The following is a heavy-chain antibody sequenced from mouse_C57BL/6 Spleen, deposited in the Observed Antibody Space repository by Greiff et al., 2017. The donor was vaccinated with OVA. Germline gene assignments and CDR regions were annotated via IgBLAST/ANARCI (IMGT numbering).Heavy chain of an antibody. CDR3: TRLPYDYDGMDY. CDR1: GYTFTSYW. J-gene: IGHJ4*01. V-gene: IGHV1-5*01. CDR2: IYPGNSDT. Sequence: EVKLMESGTVLVRPGASVKMSCKTSGYTFTSYWMHWVKQRPGQGLEWIGDIYPGNSDTSYNQKFKGKAKLTAVTSASTAYMELSSLTNEDSAVYYCTRLPYDYDGMDYWGQGTSVTVSS.